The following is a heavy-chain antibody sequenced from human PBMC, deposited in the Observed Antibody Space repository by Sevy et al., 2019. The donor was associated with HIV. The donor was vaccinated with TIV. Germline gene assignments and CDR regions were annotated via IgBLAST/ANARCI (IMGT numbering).Heavy chain of an antibody. CDR1: GFTFRSYW. CDR2: INAISSNI. J-gene: IGHJ4*02. Sequence: GGSLRLSCAVSGFTFRSYWMSWVRQAPGKGLEWVSSINAISSNIYYADSVKGRFTISRDNAENSLYLQMNSVRAEDTAVYYCARDLFSGGNAVYGYWGQGTLVTVSS. CDR3: ARDLFSGGNAVYGY. V-gene: IGHV3-21*01. D-gene: IGHD2-15*01.